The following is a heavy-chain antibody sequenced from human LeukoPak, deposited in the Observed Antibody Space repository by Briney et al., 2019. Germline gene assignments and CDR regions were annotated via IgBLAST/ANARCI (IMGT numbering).Heavy chain of an antibody. CDR3: ARDYCSGGSCYPGRWFDP. CDR1: GYTFTSYY. D-gene: IGHD2-15*01. Sequence: GASVKVSCKASGYTFTSYYMHWVRQAPGQGLEWMGWINPNSGGTNYAQKFQGRVTMTRDTSISTAYMELSRLRSDDTAVYYCARDYCSGGSCYPGRWFDPWGQGTLVTVSS. J-gene: IGHJ5*02. CDR2: INPNSGGT. V-gene: IGHV1-2*02.